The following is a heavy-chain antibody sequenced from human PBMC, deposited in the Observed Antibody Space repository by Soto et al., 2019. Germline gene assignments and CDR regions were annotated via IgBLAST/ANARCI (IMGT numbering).Heavy chain of an antibody. D-gene: IGHD6-13*01. CDR3: ARTAAAGKYYYGMDV. CDR1: GYSFTSYW. V-gene: IGHV5-51*01. Sequence: TGESLKISCKGSGYSFTSYWIGWVRQMPGKGLESMGIIYPGDSDTRYGPSFQGQVTISADKSISTAYLQWSSLKASDTAMYYCARTAAAGKYYYGMDVWGQGTTVTVSS. CDR2: IYPGDSDT. J-gene: IGHJ6*02.